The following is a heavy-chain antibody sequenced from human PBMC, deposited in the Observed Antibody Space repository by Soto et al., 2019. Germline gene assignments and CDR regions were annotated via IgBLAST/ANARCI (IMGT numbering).Heavy chain of an antibody. Sequence: QVQLQESGPGLVKPSGTLSLTCAVSGGSISSSNWWSWVRQPPGKGLEWIGEIYHSGSTNYNPSLKSRVTISVDESNNQFSLKLSSVAAADTAVYYCARDRVGATRGLGPWGQGTLVTVSS. CDR3: ARDRVGATRGLGP. CDR2: IYHSGST. V-gene: IGHV4-4*02. CDR1: GGSISSSNW. J-gene: IGHJ5*02. D-gene: IGHD1-26*01.